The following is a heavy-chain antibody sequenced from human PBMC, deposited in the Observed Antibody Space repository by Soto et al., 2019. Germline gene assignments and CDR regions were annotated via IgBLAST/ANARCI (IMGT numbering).Heavy chain of an antibody. Sequence: PGGSLRLSCAASGFTFSSYAMHWVRQAPGKGLEWVAVISYDGSNKYYADSVKGRFTISRDNSKNTLYLQMNSLRAEDTAVYYCAREYDFWSGYPMNYYYGMDVWGQGTTVTVSS. D-gene: IGHD3-3*01. CDR3: AREYDFWSGYPMNYYYGMDV. CDR2: ISYDGSNK. V-gene: IGHV3-30-3*01. J-gene: IGHJ6*02. CDR1: GFTFSSYA.